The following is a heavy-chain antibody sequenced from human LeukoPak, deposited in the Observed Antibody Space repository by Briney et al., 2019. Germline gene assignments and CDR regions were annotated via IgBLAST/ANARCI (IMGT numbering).Heavy chain of an antibody. V-gene: IGHV3-7*01. D-gene: IGHD3-10*01. J-gene: IGHJ4*02. CDR2: IKEDGSKT. CDR1: GFTFSGYW. Sequence: QSGGSLRLSCAASGFTFSGYWMNWVRLAPGKGLEWVANIKEDGSKTYYADSLKGRFTISRDNAENSLYLQMHSLRAEDTAVYYCVRDGSGSVEFDYWGQGTLVTVSS. CDR3: VRDGSGSVEFDY.